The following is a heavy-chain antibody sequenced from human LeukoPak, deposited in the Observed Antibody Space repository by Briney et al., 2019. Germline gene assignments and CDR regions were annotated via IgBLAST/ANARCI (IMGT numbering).Heavy chain of an antibody. CDR2: IIPIFGTA. J-gene: IGHJ6*02. CDR1: GGTFSSYA. CDR3: ASFRGAIPDYYYYGMDV. D-gene: IGHD4/OR15-4a*01. V-gene: IGHV1-69*01. Sequence: ASVKVSCKASGGTFSSYAISWVRQAPGQGLEWMGGIIPIFGTANYAQKFQGRVTITADESTSTAYMELSSLRPEDTAVYYCASFRGAIPDYYYYGMDVWGQGTTVTVSS.